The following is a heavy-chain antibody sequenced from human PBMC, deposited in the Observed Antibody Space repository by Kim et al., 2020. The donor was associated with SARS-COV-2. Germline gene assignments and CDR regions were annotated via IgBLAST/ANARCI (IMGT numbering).Heavy chain of an antibody. Sequence: SETLSLTCTVSGGSISSGSYYWSWIRQPAGKGLEWIGRIYTSGSTNYNPSLKSRVTISVDTSKNQFSLKLSSVTAADTAVYYCARGALYGSGSYYASSDGSFKEGYYYGMDVWGQGTTVTVSS. CDR2: IYTSGST. D-gene: IGHD3-10*01. J-gene: IGHJ6*02. V-gene: IGHV4-61*02. CDR1: GGSISSGSYY. CDR3: ARGALYGSGSYYASSDGSFKEGYYYGMDV.